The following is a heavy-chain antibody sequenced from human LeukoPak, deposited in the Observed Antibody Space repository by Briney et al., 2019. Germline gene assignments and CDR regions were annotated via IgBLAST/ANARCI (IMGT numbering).Heavy chain of an antibody. CDR3: ARQPHMLGAYYFDY. D-gene: IGHD3-10*02. J-gene: IGHJ4*02. Sequence: SETLSLTCNVSGGSMNNYYWSWIRQPLGRGLEWIGYIYYSGDTNYSPALKSRVTLSVDTSKNQFSLKLGSVTAADTAVYYCARQPHMLGAYYFDYWGQGTLVTVSS. CDR1: GGSMNNYY. V-gene: IGHV4-59*08. CDR2: IYYSGDT.